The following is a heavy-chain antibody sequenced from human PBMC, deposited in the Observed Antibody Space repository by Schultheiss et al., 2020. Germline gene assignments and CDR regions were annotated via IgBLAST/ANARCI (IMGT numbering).Heavy chain of an antibody. CDR1: GGSISSGSYY. Sequence: SETLSLTCTVSGGSISSGSYYWSWIRQPAGKGLEWIGSIYYSGSTYYNPSLKSRVTISVDTSKNQFSLKLSSVTAADTAVYYCARLMGIAASGTYWGQGTLVTVSS. CDR2: IYYSGST. CDR3: ARLMGIAASGTY. D-gene: IGHD6-13*01. V-gene: IGHV4-39*01. J-gene: IGHJ4*02.